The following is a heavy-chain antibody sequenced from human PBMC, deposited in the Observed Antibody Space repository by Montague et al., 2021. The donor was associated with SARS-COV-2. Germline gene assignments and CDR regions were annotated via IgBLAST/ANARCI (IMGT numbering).Heavy chain of an antibody. CDR3: ARRAHHGGSSGYATGFTWFDP. CDR2: IYYRGST. V-gene: IGHV4-39*01. Sequence: SETLSLTCTVSGDSISNFLYYWGWLRQPPGKGLEWIGSIYYRGSTYYRPSLKSRLTISVDTSKNQFSLRLSSVTAADTAVYYRARRAHHGGSSGYATGFTWFDPWGQGTQVIVSS. CDR1: GDSISNFLYY. J-gene: IGHJ5*02. D-gene: IGHD5-12*01.